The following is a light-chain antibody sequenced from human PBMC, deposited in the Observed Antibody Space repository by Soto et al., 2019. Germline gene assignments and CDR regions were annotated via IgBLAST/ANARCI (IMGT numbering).Light chain of an antibody. J-gene: IGLJ3*02. CDR1: SSDVGTYNL. Sequence: QSALTQPASVSGSPGQSITISCTGTSSDVGTYNLVSWYQQHPGKAPKLMIYQSSKRPSGVSNRFSASKSGNTASLTISGLQAEDEADYFCCSYAGSTTWVFGGGTKVTVL. CDR2: QSS. V-gene: IGLV2-23*01. CDR3: CSYAGSTTWV.